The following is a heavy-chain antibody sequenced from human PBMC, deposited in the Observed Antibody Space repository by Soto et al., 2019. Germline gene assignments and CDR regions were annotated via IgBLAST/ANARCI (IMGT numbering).Heavy chain of an antibody. CDR3: AKEGRSGYYYGVADY. Sequence: PGGSLRLSCAASGFTFYNYAMNWVRQAPGKGLEWVSTFNGRGDNTYYAESVKGRFTISRDNSKDTLYLQMNSLRAEDTAVYYCAKEGRSGYYYGVADYWGQGTLVTVSS. J-gene: IGHJ4*02. D-gene: IGHD3-3*01. V-gene: IGHV3-23*01. CDR2: FNGRGDNT. CDR1: GFTFYNYA.